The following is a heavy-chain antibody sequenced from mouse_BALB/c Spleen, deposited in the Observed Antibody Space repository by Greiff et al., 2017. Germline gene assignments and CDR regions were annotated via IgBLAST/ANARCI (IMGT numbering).Heavy chain of an antibody. D-gene: IGHD2-10*01. CDR3: ARDTYYGNYGDAMDY. CDR1: GFTFSDYY. Sequence: EVHLVESGGGLVKPGGSLKLSCAASGFTFSDYYMYWVRQTPEKRLEWVATISDGGSYTYYPDSVKGRFTISRDNAKNNLYLQMSSLKSEDTAMYYCARDTYYGNYGDAMDYWGQGTSVTVSS. V-gene: IGHV5-4*02. J-gene: IGHJ4*01. CDR2: ISDGGSYT.